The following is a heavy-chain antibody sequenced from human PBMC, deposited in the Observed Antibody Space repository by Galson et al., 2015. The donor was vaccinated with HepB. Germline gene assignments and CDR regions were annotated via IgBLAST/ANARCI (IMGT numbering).Heavy chain of an antibody. V-gene: IGHV3-23*01. Sequence: SLRLSCAVSGFTFRSFGMYWVRQAPGKGLEFVSGISDSGYNTYYADFVKGRFTISRDNSKSTLFLQMNSLRAEDTALYYCAREWTGKDYWGQGTLVTVSS. CDR3: AREWTGKDY. CDR2: ISDSGYNT. CDR1: GFTFRSFG. D-gene: IGHD3/OR15-3a*01. J-gene: IGHJ4*02.